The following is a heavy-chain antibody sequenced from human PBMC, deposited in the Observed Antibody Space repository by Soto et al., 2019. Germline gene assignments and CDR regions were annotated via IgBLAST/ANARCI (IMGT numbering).Heavy chain of an antibody. CDR3: ARDTPSSWYLVYYYYYGMDV. CDR2: IWYDGSNK. J-gene: IGHJ6*02. V-gene: IGHV3-33*01. Sequence: PGGSLRLSCAASGFTFSSYGMHWVRQAPGKGLEWVAVIWYDGSNKYYADSVKGRFTISRDNSKNTLYLQMNSLRAEDTVVYYCARDTPSSWYLVYYYYYGMDVWGQGTTVTVSS. CDR1: GFTFSSYG. D-gene: IGHD6-13*01.